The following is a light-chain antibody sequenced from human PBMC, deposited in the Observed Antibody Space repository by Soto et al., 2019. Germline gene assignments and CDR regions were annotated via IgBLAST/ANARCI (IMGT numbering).Light chain of an antibody. CDR1: QSVSISY. CDR3: QQYGSSPPYT. CDR2: GAA. Sequence: EIVLTQSPGTLSLSPGERATLSCRARQSVSISYLAWYQQKPGQAPMLLIYGAASRASGIPDRFSGSGSGTDFTLTISRLEPEDFAVYYCQQYGSSPPYTFGQGTKLEIK. J-gene: IGKJ2*01. V-gene: IGKV3-20*01.